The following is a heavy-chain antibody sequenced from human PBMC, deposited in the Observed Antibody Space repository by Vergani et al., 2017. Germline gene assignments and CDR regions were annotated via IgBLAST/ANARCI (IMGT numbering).Heavy chain of an antibody. CDR3: ARGVVPAARDYYYYYMDV. CDR1: GYSFTSYW. V-gene: IGHV5-51*03. D-gene: IGHD2-2*01. CDR2: IYPGDSDT. Sequence: EVQLVQSGAEVKKPGESLKISCKGSGYSFTSYWIGWVRQMPGKGLEWMGIIYPGDSDTRYSPSFQGQVTISADKSICTAYLQWSSLRASDTAMYYCARGVVPAARDYYYYYMDVWGKGTTVTVSS. J-gene: IGHJ6*03.